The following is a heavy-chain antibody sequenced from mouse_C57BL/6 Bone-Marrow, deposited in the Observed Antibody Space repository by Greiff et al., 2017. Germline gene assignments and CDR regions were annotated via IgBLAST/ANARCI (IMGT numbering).Heavy chain of an antibody. V-gene: IGHV5-4*03. D-gene: IGHD1-1*01. CDR1: GFTFSSYA. CDR3: ARGTTVVEYYAMDY. J-gene: IGHJ4*01. CDR2: ISDGGSYT. Sequence: EVKLMESGGGLVKPGGSLKLSCAASGFTFSSYAMSWVRQTPEKRLEWVATISDGGSYTYYPDNVKGRFTISRDNAKNNLYLQMSHLKSEDTAMYYCARGTTVVEYYAMDYWGQGTSVTVSS.